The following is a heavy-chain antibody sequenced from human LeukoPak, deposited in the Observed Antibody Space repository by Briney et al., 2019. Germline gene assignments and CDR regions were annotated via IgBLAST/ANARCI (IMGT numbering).Heavy chain of an antibody. CDR2: IYYSGST. CDR1: GGSISSGGYY. D-gene: IGHD4-11*01. Sequence: SQTLSLTCTVSGGSISSGGYYWSWIRQHPGKGLGWIGYIYYSGSTYYNPSLKSRVTISVDTSKNQFSLKLSSVTAADTAVYYCARDSFGYSNSGYYYGMDVWGQGTTVTVSS. CDR3: ARDSFGYSNSGYYYGMDV. V-gene: IGHV4-31*03. J-gene: IGHJ6*02.